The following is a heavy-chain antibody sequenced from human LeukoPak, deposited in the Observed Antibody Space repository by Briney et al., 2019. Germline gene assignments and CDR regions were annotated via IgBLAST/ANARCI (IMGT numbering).Heavy chain of an antibody. CDR2: INPNSGGT. D-gene: IGHD2-15*01. CDR1: GYTFTGYY. Sequence: ASVKVSCTASGYTFTGYYMHWVRQAPGQGLEWMGWINPNSGGTNYAQKFQGRVTMTRDTSISTAYMELSRLRSDDTAVYYCASAVVVAATTPDYWGQGTLVTVSS. V-gene: IGHV1-2*02. J-gene: IGHJ4*02. CDR3: ASAVVVAATTPDY.